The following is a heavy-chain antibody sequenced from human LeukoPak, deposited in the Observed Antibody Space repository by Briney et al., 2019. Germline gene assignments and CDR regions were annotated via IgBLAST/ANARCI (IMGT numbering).Heavy chain of an antibody. CDR2: IYPGDSDT. CDR3: ARAPIPYGMDV. D-gene: IGHD2-2*02. J-gene: IGHJ6*02. CDR1: GYSFTSYC. Sequence: RESLKISCKGSGYSFTSYCIGCVRQMPGKGLEWMGIIYPGDSDTRYSPAFQGQVTISADKSISTAYLQWSSLKASDTAMYYCARAPIPYGMDVWGQGTTVTVSS. V-gene: IGHV5-51*01.